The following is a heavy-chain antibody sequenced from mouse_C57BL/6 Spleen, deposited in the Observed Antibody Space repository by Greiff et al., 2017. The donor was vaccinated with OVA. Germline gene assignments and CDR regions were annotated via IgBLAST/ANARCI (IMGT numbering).Heavy chain of an antibody. V-gene: IGHV1-7*01. D-gene: IGHD2-4*01. CDR1: GYTFTSYW. J-gene: IGHJ4*01. CDR2: INPSSGYT. Sequence: VKLQESGAELAKPGASVKLSCKASGYTFTSYWMHWVKQRPGQGLEWIGYINPSSGYTKYNQKFKDKATLTADKSSSTTYMQMSSLKYEDSAVYDTARNYYDCGGYYAKGCWGQGTSVTVSS. CDR3: ARNYYDCGGYYAKGC.